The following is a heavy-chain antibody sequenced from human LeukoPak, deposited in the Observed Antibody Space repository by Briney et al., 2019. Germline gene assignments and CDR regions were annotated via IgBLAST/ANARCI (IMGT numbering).Heavy chain of an antibody. D-gene: IGHD2-21*01. J-gene: IGHJ6*02. CDR3: ARHQIVYYGMDV. CDR2: IYYSGST. V-gene: IGHV4-39*01. Sequence: SETLSLTCTVSGGSISSYYWGWIRQPPGKGLEWIGSIYYSGSTYYNPSLKSRVTISVDTSKNQFSLKLSSVTAADTAVYYCARHQIVYYGMDVWGQGTTVTVSS. CDR1: GGSISSYY.